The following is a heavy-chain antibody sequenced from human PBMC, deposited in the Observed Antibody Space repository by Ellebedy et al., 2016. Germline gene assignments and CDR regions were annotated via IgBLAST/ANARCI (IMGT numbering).Heavy chain of an antibody. CDR1: ELNLGNYF. J-gene: IGHJ4*02. CDR2: ISGGGDIT. D-gene: IGHD4-17*01. V-gene: IGHV3-23*01. CDR3: YYGHYSGS. Sequence: GGSLRLXXTASELNLGNYFMSWVRQAPGKGLEWVSTISGGGDITVSADSVKGRFTISRDNSRNTLYLQMNSLRAEDTAVYYCYYGHYSGSWGQGTLVTVSS.